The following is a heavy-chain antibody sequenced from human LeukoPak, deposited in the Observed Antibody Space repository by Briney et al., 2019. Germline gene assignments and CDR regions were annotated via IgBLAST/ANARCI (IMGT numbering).Heavy chain of an antibody. CDR3: ARTYRRFNYYYMDV. Sequence: PSETLSLTCAVYGGSFSGYYWSWIRQPPGKWLEWIGEITHSGSTNYNPSLKSRVTISVDTSKNQFSLKLSSVTAADTAVYYCARTYRRFNYYYMDVWGKGTTVTVSS. D-gene: IGHD3-3*01. CDR1: GGSFSGYY. J-gene: IGHJ6*03. CDR2: ITHSGST. V-gene: IGHV4-34*01.